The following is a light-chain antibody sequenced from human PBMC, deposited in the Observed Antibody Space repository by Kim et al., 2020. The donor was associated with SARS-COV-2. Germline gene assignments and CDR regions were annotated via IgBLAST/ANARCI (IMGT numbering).Light chain of an antibody. V-gene: IGKV3-15*01. Sequence: VSPGQRVSLSCRASQYVSNNLAWYQQKPGQPPRPLIYSMSTRATGVPDRFSGSGSGIDFTLTINSLQSEDFAAYYCQQYNNWPRTFGQGTKVDIK. CDR3: QQYNNWPRT. J-gene: IGKJ1*01. CDR1: QYVSNN. CDR2: SMS.